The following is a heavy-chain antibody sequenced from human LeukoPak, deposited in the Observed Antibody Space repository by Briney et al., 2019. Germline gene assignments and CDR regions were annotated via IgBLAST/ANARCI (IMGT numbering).Heavy chain of an antibody. CDR1: GFTFSSYA. J-gene: IGHJ6*03. CDR2: ISGSGGST. Sequence: GGSLRLSCAASGFTFSSYAMSWVRQAPGKGLEWVSAISGSGGSTYYADSVKGRFTISRDNSKNTLYLQMNSLRAEDTAVYYCAGDRASYDFWSGYNYMDVWGKGTTVTVSS. V-gene: IGHV3-23*01. D-gene: IGHD3-3*01. CDR3: AGDRASYDFWSGYNYMDV.